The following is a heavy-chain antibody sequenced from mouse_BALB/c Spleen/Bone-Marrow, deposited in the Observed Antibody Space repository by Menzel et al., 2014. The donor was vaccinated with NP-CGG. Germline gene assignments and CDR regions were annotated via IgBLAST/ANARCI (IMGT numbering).Heavy chain of an antibody. V-gene: IGHV5-6*02. CDR3: ARPYDFGAWFAY. D-gene: IGHD2-4*01. CDR2: ISSGGSYT. CDR1: GFTFSSYG. J-gene: IGHJ3*01. Sequence: DVKLVESGGDLVKPGGSLKLSCAASGFTFSSYGMSWVRQTPDKRLEWVATISSGGSYTYYPDSVKGRFTISRDNAKSTLYLQMSSLKSEDTAMYYCARPYDFGAWFAYWGQGTLVTVSA.